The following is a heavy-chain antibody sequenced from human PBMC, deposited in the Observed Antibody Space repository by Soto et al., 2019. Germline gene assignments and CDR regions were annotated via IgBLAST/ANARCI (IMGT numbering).Heavy chain of an antibody. CDR2: RSYDGSNK. CDR3: ANLDIMITFGGVRGDY. V-gene: IGHV3-30-3*01. D-gene: IGHD3-16*01. Sequence: QVQLVESGGGVVQPGRSLRLSCAASGFTFSSYAMHWVRQAPGKRLEWVAVRSYDGSNKYYADSVKGRFTISRDNSKNTLYLQMNSLRAEDTAVYYCANLDIMITFGGVRGDYWGQGTLVTVSS. CDR1: GFTFSSYA. J-gene: IGHJ4*02.